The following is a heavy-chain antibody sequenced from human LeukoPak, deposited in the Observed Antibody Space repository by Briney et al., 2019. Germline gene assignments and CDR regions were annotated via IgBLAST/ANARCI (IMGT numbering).Heavy chain of an antibody. V-gene: IGHV3-23*01. CDR2: LSGSGITT. D-gene: IGHD5-24*01. Sequence: PGGSLRLSCATSGFTFSNSAMSWVRQAPGKGLEWVSTLSGSGITTYYADSVKGRFTISRDNSKNTLYLQMNSLRAEDTAVYYCARGGKRDGYNLGYWGQGTLVTVSS. CDR1: GFTFSNSA. CDR3: ARGGKRDGYNLGY. J-gene: IGHJ4*02.